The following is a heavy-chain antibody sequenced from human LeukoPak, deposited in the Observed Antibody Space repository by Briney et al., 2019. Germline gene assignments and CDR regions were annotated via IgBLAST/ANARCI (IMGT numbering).Heavy chain of an antibody. Sequence: SETLSLTCTVSGGSISSYYWSWIRQPPGKGLEWIGYIYYSGSTNYNPSLKSRVTISVDTSKNQFSLKLSSVTAADTAVYYCARLHYYGSGSYCPFDYWGQGTPVTVSS. CDR3: ARLHYYGSGSYCPFDY. D-gene: IGHD3-10*01. CDR2: IYYSGST. V-gene: IGHV4-59*08. CDR1: GGSISSYY. J-gene: IGHJ4*02.